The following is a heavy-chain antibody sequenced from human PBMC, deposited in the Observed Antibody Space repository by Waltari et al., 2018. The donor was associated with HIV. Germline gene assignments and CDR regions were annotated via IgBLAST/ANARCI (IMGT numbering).Heavy chain of an antibody. CDR2: IRRSGTFT. CDR1: GFTFNSYS. J-gene: IGHJ5*02. CDR3: ARDSRDTSWSLNFVDP. V-gene: IGHV3-21*01. D-gene: IGHD2-2*01. Sequence: EVQLVESGGGPVTPGGSLRLSCRASGFTFNSYSLNWVRQAPGKGLEWISSIRRSGTFTHYADLVKGRFTISRDNANQSVYLQMNSMRAEDTAVYYCARDSRDTSWSLNFVDPWGQGTLVTVSS.